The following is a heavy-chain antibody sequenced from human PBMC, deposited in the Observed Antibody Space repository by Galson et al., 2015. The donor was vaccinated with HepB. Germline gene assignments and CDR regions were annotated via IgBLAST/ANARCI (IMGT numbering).Heavy chain of an antibody. V-gene: IGHV1-18*04. J-gene: IGHJ6*02. CDR2: ISAYNGNT. CDR3: ARESITIFGVVIPTNYGMDV. Sequence: VKVSCKASGYTFTSYGISWVRQAPGQGLEWMGWISAYNGNTNYAQKLQGRVTMTTDTSTSTAYMELRSLRSDDTAVYYCARESITIFGVVIPTNYGMDVWGQGTTVTVSS. D-gene: IGHD3-3*01. CDR1: GYTFTSYG.